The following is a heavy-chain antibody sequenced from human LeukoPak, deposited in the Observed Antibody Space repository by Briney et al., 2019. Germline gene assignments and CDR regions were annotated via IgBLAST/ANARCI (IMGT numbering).Heavy chain of an antibody. V-gene: IGHV3-7*01. Sequence: GGSLRLSCAASGFTFSSDWVNWVRQAPGKGLEWVANIREDGSETYYVDSVKGRFTISRDNAKNSLILQMDSLRVDDTAVYYCARKDLEAYWYFDLWGRGTLVTVSS. CDR1: GFTFSSDW. J-gene: IGHJ2*01. D-gene: IGHD3-16*01. CDR2: IREDGSET. CDR3: ARKDLEAYWYFDL.